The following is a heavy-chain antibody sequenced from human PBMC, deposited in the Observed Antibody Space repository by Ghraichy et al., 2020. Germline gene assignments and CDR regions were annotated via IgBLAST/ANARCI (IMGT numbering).Heavy chain of an antibody. J-gene: IGHJ6*02. CDR1: GGSFSGYY. CDR2: INHSGGS. Sequence: SETLSLTCAVYGGSFSGYYWTWIRQPPGTGLEWIGEINHSGGSNYNPSLKSRVTMSVDTSKNQFSLNLSSVTAADTAVYYCARATIRDALDVWGQWTTVTVSS. D-gene: IGHD5-12*01. CDR3: ARATIRDALDV. V-gene: IGHV4-34*01.